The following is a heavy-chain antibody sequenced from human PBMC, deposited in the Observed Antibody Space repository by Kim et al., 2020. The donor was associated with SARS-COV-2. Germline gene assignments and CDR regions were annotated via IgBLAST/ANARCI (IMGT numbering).Heavy chain of an antibody. CDR1: GGTFSSYA. CDR3: ARVRYSSSWYGGFDY. D-gene: IGHD6-13*01. Sequence: SVKVSCKASGGTFSSYAISWVRQAPGQGLEWMGGIIPIFGTANYAQKFQGRVTITADKSTSTAYMELSSLRSEDTAVYYCARVRYSSSWYGGFDYWGQGTLVTVSS. CDR2: IIPIFGTA. V-gene: IGHV1-69*06. J-gene: IGHJ4*02.